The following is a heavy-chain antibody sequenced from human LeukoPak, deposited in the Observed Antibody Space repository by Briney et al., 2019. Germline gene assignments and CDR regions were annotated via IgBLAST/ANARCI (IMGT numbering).Heavy chain of an antibody. CDR1: GGSISSGSYY. D-gene: IGHD5-24*01. J-gene: IGHJ4*02. Sequence: PSQTLSLTCTVSGGSISSGSYYWSWIRRPAGKGLEWIGRIYTSGSTNYNPSLKSRVTISVDTSKNQFSLKLSSVTAADTAVYYCAGGVRDGYNPRWGQGTLVTVSS. V-gene: IGHV4-61*02. CDR2: IYTSGST. CDR3: AGGVRDGYNPR.